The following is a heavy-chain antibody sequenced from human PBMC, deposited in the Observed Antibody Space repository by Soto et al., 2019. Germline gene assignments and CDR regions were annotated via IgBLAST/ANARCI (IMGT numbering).Heavy chain of an antibody. V-gene: IGHV1-18*01. CDR1: GYTFTTYG. Sequence: ASVKVSCKASGYTFTTYGISWVRQAPGQGLEWMGWISAHNGNTKYAQKLQGRVTMTTDTSTSTAYMELTSLRSDDTAVYYCARFYSGTYANYRPAYWGQGTLVIGSS. CDR2: ISAHNGNT. J-gene: IGHJ1*01. CDR3: ARFYSGTYANYRPAY. D-gene: IGHD3-10*01.